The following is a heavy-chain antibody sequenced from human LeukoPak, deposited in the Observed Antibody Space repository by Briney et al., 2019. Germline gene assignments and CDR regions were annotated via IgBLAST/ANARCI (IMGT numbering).Heavy chain of an antibody. Sequence: PGGSLRLSCAASGFTFSSYGMHCVRQAPGKGLEWVAVISYDGSNKYYADSVKGRFTISRDNSKNTLYLQMNSLRAEDTAVYYCAKDWGLGYCSGGSCEWDNRFDPWGQGTLVTVSS. V-gene: IGHV3-30*18. CDR1: GFTFSSYG. J-gene: IGHJ5*02. CDR3: AKDWGLGYCSGGSCEWDNRFDP. CDR2: ISYDGSNK. D-gene: IGHD2-15*01.